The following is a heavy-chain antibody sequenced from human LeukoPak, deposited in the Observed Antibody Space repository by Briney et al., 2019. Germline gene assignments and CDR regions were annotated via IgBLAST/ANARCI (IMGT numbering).Heavy chain of an antibody. CDR3: AKDLDGSGSR. CDR1: GFIFTNYG. Sequence: PGTSLRLSCAASGFIFTNYGMHWVRQAPGKGLEWVAVISYDGSNKYYADSVKGRFTISRDNSKNTLYLQMNSLRAEDTAVYYCAKDLDGSGSRWGQGTLVTVSS. CDR2: ISYDGSNK. V-gene: IGHV3-30*18. D-gene: IGHD3-10*01. J-gene: IGHJ4*02.